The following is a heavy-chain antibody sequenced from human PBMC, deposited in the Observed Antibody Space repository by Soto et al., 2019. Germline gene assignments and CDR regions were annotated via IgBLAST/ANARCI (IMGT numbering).Heavy chain of an antibody. CDR3: ASLALPNAFDI. CDR2: ISSSGSTI. V-gene: IGHV3-11*01. CDR1: GFTFSDYY. Sequence: GGSLRLSCAASGFTFSDYYMSWIRQAPGKGLEWVSYISSSGSTIYYADSVKGRFTISRDNAKNSLYLQMNSLRAEDTAVYYCASLALPNAFDIWGQETMVTVSS. J-gene: IGHJ3*02.